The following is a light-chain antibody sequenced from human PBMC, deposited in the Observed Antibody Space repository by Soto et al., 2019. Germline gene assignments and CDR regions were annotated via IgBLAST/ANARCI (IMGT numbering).Light chain of an antibody. CDR3: SSFTSSTTPV. CDR2: DVS. V-gene: IGLV2-14*01. J-gene: IGLJ2*01. Sequence: QSALTQPASVSGSPGQSITISCTGTSSDVGGYNYVSWYQQHPGKAPKLMIYDVSNRPSGVSSRFSGSKSGNTASLTISGLQAKDEADYYCSSFTSSTTPVFGGGTKLTVL. CDR1: SSDVGGYNY.